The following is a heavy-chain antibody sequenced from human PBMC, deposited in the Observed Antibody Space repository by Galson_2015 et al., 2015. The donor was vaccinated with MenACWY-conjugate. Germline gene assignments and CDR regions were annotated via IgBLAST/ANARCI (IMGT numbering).Heavy chain of an antibody. D-gene: IGHD3-22*01. CDR2: ISGSGGDI. Sequence: SLRLSCAASGFTFSKCVMSWVRQAPGKGLEWVSGISGSGGDIDYADSVKGRFTISRDNSKNTVYLQMNSLRAEDTAVYHCAKGANYYDSSGKRYDAFDIWDQATMVTVSS. J-gene: IGHJ3*02. CDR3: AKGANYYDSSGKRYDAFDI. V-gene: IGHV3-23*01. CDR1: GFTFSKCV.